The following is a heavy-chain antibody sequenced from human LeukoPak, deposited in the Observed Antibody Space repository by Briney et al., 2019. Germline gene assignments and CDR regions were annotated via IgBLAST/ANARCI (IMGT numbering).Heavy chain of an antibody. Sequence: PSQTLSLTCSVSDYSISSGYYWGWIRQPPGKGLEWIGSIYHSGSTYYNPSLKSRVTILVDTSKNQFSLKLRSVTAADTAVYYCARGYGERFGESLSVHFDYWGQGTLVTVSS. J-gene: IGHJ4*02. CDR1: DYSISSGYY. CDR3: ARGYGERFGESLSVHFDY. V-gene: IGHV4-38-2*02. D-gene: IGHD3-10*01. CDR2: IYHSGST.